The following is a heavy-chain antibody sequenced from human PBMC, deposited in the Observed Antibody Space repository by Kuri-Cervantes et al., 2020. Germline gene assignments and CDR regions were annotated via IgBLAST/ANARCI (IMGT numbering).Heavy chain of an antibody. D-gene: IGHD2-21*01. CDR2: INAGNGNT. CDR1: GYAFTSYA. Sequence: VKVSCKASGYAFTSYAMHWVRQAPGQRLEWMGWINAGNGNTKYSQKFQGRVTITRDTSASTAYMELSSLRSEDTAVYYCASYSFYGYGMDVWGQGTTVTVSS. J-gene: IGHJ6*02. V-gene: IGHV1-3*01. CDR3: ASYSFYGYGMDV.